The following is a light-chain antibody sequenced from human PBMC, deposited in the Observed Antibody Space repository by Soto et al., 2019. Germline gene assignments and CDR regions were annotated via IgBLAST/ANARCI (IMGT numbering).Light chain of an antibody. Sequence: EIVLTQSPGTLSLSPGERASLXCRASQSVSSGYLAWYQHQPGKAPRLLISAASTRAQGSPARFSGSGSATEFTRTISSLQSEDFAVYYGRQYNNWPRTFGQGTKVDIK. V-gene: IGKV3-15*01. CDR1: QSVSSGY. CDR3: RQYNNWPRT. CDR2: AAS. J-gene: IGKJ1*01.